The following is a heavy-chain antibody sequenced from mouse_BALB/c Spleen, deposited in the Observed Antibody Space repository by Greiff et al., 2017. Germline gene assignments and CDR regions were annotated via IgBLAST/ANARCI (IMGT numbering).Heavy chain of an antibody. Sequence: QVQLQQSGPELVKPGASVKISCKASGYAFSSSWMNWVKQRPGQGLEWIGRIYPGDGDTNYNGKFKGKATLTADKSSSTAYMQLSSLTSVDSAVYFCARQLGEGLGYWGQGTTLTVSS. J-gene: IGHJ2*01. CDR3: ARQLGEGLGY. V-gene: IGHV1-82*01. D-gene: IGHD4-1*02. CDR2: IYPGDGDT. CDR1: GYAFSSSW.